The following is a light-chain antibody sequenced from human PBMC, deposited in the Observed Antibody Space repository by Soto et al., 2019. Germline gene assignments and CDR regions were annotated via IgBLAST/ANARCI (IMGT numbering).Light chain of an antibody. CDR3: QQYNNWWT. Sequence: EIVMTQSPATLSVSPGERATLSCRASHSVNSNLAWYQQRPGQAPRLLISGASTRATGVPARFSGSGSEIEFTLTISSLQSEDFAVYYCQQYNNWWTFGQGTKVEIK. CDR2: GAS. V-gene: IGKV3-15*01. CDR1: HSVNSN. J-gene: IGKJ1*01.